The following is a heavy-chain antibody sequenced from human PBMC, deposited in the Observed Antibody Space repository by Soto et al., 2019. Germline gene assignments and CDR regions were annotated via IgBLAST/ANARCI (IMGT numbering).Heavy chain of an antibody. CDR1: CTSVSNYY. J-gene: IGHJ4*02. V-gene: IGHV4-4*07. CDR2: IYTSGST. Sequence: KPSETLSLTCSVSCTSVSNYYWSWIRQPAGKGLEHIGRIYTSGSTSYNPSLKSRVTMSMDTSQTQIYLNLTSVTAADTAVYYCARGGIQLSYAFDYWGQGIQVTVSS. CDR3: ARGGIQLSYAFDY. D-gene: IGHD5-18*01.